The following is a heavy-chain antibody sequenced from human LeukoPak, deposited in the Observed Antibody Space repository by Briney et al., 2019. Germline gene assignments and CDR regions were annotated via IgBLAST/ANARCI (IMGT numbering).Heavy chain of an antibody. J-gene: IGHJ5*02. CDR3: ARGPRNDP. D-gene: IGHD1-14*01. CDR1: GYPFTTWE. Sequence: GSVKVSCKTSGYPFTTWEINWVRQAAGQGLEWMGWVHPNSGNTAYAQKFQGRVTMTRDTSISTAYMEVSGLRSDDTAVYFCARGPRNDPWGQGTLVTVSS. V-gene: IGHV1-8*01. CDR2: VHPNSGNT.